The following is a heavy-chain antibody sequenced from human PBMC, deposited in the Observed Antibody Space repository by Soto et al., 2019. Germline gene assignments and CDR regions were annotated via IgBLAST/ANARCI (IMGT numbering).Heavy chain of an antibody. D-gene: IGHD2-2*01. V-gene: IGHV1-69*13. CDR1: GGTFSSYA. CDR3: ARNYCSSTSCYDPYYYYGMDV. CDR2: IIPIFGTA. J-gene: IGHJ6*02. Sequence: SVKVSCKASGGTFSSYAIGWVRQAPGQGLEWMGGIIPIFGTANYAQKFQGRVTITADESTSTAYMELSSLRSEDTAVYYCARNYCSSTSCYDPYYYYGMDVWGQGTTVTVSS.